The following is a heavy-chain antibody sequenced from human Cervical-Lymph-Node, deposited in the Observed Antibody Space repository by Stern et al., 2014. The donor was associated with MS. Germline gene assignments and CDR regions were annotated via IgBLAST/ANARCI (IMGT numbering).Heavy chain of an antibody. Sequence: EVQLVESGGDLVQPGGSLRLSCTASRFVFSSYAMSWVRQAPGKGLEWVASISDSGRNTNYADSVKVRFTISRDNSKNTLFLQMGSLRAEDTAVYYCAKDLGYWPTTSCYLTYWGQGTLVTVSS. D-gene: IGHD2-2*01. CDR1: RFVFSSYA. J-gene: IGHJ4*02. CDR3: AKDLGYWPTTSCYLTY. CDR2: ISDSGRNT. V-gene: IGHV3-23*04.